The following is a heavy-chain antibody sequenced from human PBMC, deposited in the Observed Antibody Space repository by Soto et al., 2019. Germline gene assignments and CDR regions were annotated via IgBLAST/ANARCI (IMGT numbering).Heavy chain of an antibody. D-gene: IGHD3-3*01. Sequence: SVKVSCKASGGTFSSYAISWVRQAPGQGLEWMGGIIPIFGTANYAQKFQGRVTITADESTSTAYMELSSLRSEDTAVYYCARILAIFGVVTAPYYYYGMGVWGQGTTVTVSS. CDR1: GGTFSSYA. CDR2: IIPIFGTA. CDR3: ARILAIFGVVTAPYYYYGMGV. J-gene: IGHJ6*02. V-gene: IGHV1-69*13.